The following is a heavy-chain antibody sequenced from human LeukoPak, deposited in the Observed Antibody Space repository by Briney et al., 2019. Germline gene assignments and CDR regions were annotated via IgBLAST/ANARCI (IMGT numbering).Heavy chain of an antibody. Sequence: ASVKVPCKASGYTFTSYYMHWVRQAPGQGLEWMGIINPSGGSTSYAQKFQGRVTMTRDMSTSTVYMELSSLRSEDTAVYYCARAPYSGSHFDYWGQGTLVTVSS. CDR2: INPSGGST. J-gene: IGHJ4*02. D-gene: IGHD1-26*01. CDR1: GYTFTSYY. V-gene: IGHV1-46*01. CDR3: ARAPYSGSHFDY.